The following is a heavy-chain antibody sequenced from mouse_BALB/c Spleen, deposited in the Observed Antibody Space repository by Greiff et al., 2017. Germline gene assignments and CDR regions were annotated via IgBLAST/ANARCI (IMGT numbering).Heavy chain of an antibody. J-gene: IGHJ3*01. CDR1: GYSFTGYF. V-gene: IGHV1-37*01. Sequence: EVQLQQSGDELVKPGASVKLSCKASGYSFTGYFMNWVKQSPGKSLEWIGRINPYNGDTFYNQKFKGKATLTVDKSTSTANMELKSLTSEDSAVYYCVRYVGYGYDGGWFADWGQGTLVTVAA. CDR3: VRYVGYGYDGGWFAD. D-gene: IGHD2-2*01. CDR2: INPYNGDT.